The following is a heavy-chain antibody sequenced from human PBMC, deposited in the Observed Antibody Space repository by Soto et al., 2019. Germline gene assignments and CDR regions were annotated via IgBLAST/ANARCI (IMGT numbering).Heavy chain of an antibody. CDR2: IYYSGST. CDR1: GGSISSYY. CDR3: ARLRPTYYDFWSGFSSYYYYYMDV. Sequence: QVQLQESGPGLVKPSETLSLTCTVSGGSISSYYWSWIRQPPGKGLEWIGYIYYSGSTNYNPSLKSRVTIPVDTSKNPFSLKQSSVTAADTAVYYCARLRPTYYDFWSGFSSYYYYYMDVWGKGTTVTVSS. J-gene: IGHJ6*03. V-gene: IGHV4-59*08. D-gene: IGHD3-3*01.